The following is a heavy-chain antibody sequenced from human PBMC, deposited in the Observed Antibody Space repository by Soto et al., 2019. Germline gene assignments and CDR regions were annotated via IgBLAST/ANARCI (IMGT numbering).Heavy chain of an antibody. CDR3: ARDMHAGRYHYLDP. Sequence: SETLPLPCFVSGGSFTCPHWSWIRQVPGQGLEWIAYTSYTGNTNYNPSLQSRVTISLDTSKNQLSLKLTSITAADKAAYYCARDMHAGRYHYLDPWGQGTRLTIFS. J-gene: IGHJ5*02. V-gene: IGHV4-59*11. CDR1: GGSFTCPH. D-gene: IGHD3-22*01. CDR2: TSYTGNT.